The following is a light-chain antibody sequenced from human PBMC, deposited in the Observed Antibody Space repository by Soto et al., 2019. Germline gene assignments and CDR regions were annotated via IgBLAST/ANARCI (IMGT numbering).Light chain of an antibody. CDR1: QGISSY. V-gene: IGKV1-8*01. J-gene: IGKJ5*01. Sequence: IQLTQSPSFLSASVGDRVTITCRASQGISSYLAWYQQKPGKAPKLLIYAASTLQSGVPSRFSGSGSGTDFTLTISCLQSEDFATYYCQQYYSYPPLTFGQGTRLEIK. CDR3: QQYYSYPPLT. CDR2: AAS.